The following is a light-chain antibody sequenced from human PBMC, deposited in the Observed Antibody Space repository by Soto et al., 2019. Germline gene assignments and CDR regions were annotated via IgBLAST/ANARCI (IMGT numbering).Light chain of an antibody. CDR3: QHHNSHPPHA. V-gene: IGKV1-9*01. Sequence: DIQLTQSPSFVSASVGDRVTITCRASQGISSYLAWYQQKPGKAPKLLIYAASTLQSEVPTRLSGRGSETEFAHTLGILHPEDFATNDCQHHNSHPPHACGPGTKVDIK. CDR2: AAS. J-gene: IGKJ3*01. CDR1: QGISSY.